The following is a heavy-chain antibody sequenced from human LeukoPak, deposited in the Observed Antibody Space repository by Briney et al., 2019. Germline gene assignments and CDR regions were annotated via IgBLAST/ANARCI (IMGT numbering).Heavy chain of an antibody. V-gene: IGHV4-34*01. J-gene: IGHJ3*02. CDR3: ARGTRRDGYNSAFMGAFDI. D-gene: IGHD5-24*01. CDR1: GGSFSGYY. CDR2: INHSGST. Sequence: SETLSLTCAVYGGSFSGYYWSWIRQPPGKGLEWIGEINHSGSTNYNPSLKSRVTISVDTSKNQFSLKLSSVTAADTAMYYCARGTRRDGYNSAFMGAFDIWGQGTMVTVSS.